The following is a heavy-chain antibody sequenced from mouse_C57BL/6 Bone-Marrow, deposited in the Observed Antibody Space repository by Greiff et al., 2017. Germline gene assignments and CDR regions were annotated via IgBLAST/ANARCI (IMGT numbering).Heavy chain of an antibody. D-gene: IGHD1-1*01. CDR3: HLLRGFAY. CDR1: GYSFTDYD. J-gene: IGHJ3*01. CDR2: IDPENGGT. Sequence: VQLQESGAELVRPGASVTLSCKASGYSFTDYDMHWVKQTPVHGLEWIGAIDPENGGTAYNQKFKGKAILTADKSSSTAYMELRSLASEDSAVYYGHLLRGFAYWGQGTLVTVSA. V-gene: IGHV1-15*01.